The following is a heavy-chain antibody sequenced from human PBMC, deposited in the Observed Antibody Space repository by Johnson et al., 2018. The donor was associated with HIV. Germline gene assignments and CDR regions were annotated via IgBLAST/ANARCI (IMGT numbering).Heavy chain of an antibody. V-gene: IGHV3-30*02. CDR1: GFTFSSYA. CDR3: ARDPPGRAFDV. Sequence: QVQLVESGGGVVQPGGSLRLSCAASGFTFSSYAMHWVRQAPGKGLEWVAFIRYDGSNNYYADSVKGRFTISRDNAENTLYLQMNSLRAEDTAVYYCARDPPGRAFDVWGQGTRVIVSS. J-gene: IGHJ3*01. CDR2: IRYDGSNN.